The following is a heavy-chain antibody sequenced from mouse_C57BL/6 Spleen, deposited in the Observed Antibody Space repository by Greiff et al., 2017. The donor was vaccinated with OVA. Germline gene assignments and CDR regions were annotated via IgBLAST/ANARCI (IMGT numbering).Heavy chain of an antibody. D-gene: IGHD2-3*01. J-gene: IGHJ2*01. Sequence: QVQLKQSGAELVRPGASVTLSCKASGYTFTDYEMHWVKQTPVHGLEWIGAIDPETGGTAYHQQFKGKAILTADKSSSTAYMELRSLTSEDSAVYYCTRGGSDGYPYYYDYWGQGTTLTVSS. CDR3: TRGGSDGYPYYYDY. CDR2: IDPETGGT. CDR1: GYTFTDYE. V-gene: IGHV1-15*01.